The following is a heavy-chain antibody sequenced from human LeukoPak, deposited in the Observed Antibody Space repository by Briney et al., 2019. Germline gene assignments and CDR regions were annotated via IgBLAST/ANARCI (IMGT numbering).Heavy chain of an antibody. V-gene: IGHV4-59*01. J-gene: IGHJ4*02. Sequence: PSETLSLTCTVSGDSISSYYWSWIRQPPGKGLEWIGYIYYSGSTNYNPSLKSRVTISVDTSKNQFSLKLSSVTAADTAVYYCARYSSSGYSSIDRWGQGTLVTVSS. D-gene: IGHD3-22*01. CDR2: IYYSGST. CDR1: GDSISSYY. CDR3: ARYSSSGYSSIDR.